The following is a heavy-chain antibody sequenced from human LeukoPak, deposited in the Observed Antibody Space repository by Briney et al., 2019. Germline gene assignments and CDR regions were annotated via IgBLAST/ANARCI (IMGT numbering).Heavy chain of an antibody. CDR1: GFTFRNFV. Sequence: PGGSLRLSCAASGFTFRNFVMHWVRQAPGKGLEWLTLIDDDGINFDYGKSVKGRFTISRDNSKNTLYLQMSSLESDDTAVYYCARGPARGYYDGSGYDFDSWGQGPLLTVSS. CDR3: ARGPARGYYDGSGYDFDS. J-gene: IGHJ4*02. CDR2: IDDDGINF. V-gene: IGHV3-30*02. D-gene: IGHD5-12*01.